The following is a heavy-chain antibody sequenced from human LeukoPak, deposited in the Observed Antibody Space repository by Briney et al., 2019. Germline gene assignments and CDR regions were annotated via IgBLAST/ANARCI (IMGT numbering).Heavy chain of an antibody. V-gene: IGHV4-39*01. CDR1: GGSISSSSYY. CDR3: ARLQIDRGKVHQLGPKNYYYGMDV. D-gene: IGHD6-6*01. CDR2: IYYSGST. J-gene: IGHJ6*02. Sequence: KPSETLSLTCTVSGGSISSSSYYWGWIRQPPGKGLEWIGSIYYSGSTYYNPSLKSRVTISVDTSKNQFSLKLSSVTAADTAVYYCARLQIDRGKVHQLGPKNYYYGMDVWGQGTTVTVSS.